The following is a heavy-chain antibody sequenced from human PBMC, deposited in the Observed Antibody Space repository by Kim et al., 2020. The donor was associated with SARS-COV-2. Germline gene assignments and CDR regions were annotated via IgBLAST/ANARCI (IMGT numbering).Heavy chain of an antibody. CDR3: AKDRSPAGYSSSWYSPYFDY. V-gene: IGHV3-30*18. J-gene: IGHJ4*02. Sequence: GGSLRLSCAASGFTFSSYGMHWVRQAPGKGLEWVAVISYDGSNKYYADSVKGRFTISRDNSKNTLYLQMNSLRAEDTAVYYCAKDRSPAGYSSSWYSPYFDYWGQGTLVTVSS. CDR2: ISYDGSNK. CDR1: GFTFSSYG. D-gene: IGHD6-13*01.